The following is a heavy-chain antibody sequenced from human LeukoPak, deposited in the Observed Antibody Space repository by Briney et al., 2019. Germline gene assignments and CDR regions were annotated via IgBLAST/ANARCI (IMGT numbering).Heavy chain of an antibody. D-gene: IGHD3-22*01. V-gene: IGHV3-11*01. CDR2: ISSSGSTI. Sequence: GGSLRLSCAASGFTFSDYYMSWIRQAPGKGLEWVSHISSSGSTIYYADSVKGRSTISRDNAKKSLYLQMNVLRAEDTAVYYRARPLFTTGDYWGQGTLVTVSS. J-gene: IGHJ4*01. CDR1: GFTFSDYY. CDR3: ARPLFTTGDY.